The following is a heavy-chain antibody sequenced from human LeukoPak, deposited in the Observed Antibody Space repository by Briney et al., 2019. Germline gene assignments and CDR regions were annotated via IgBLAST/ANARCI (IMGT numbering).Heavy chain of an antibody. CDR2: INHSGST. V-gene: IGHV4-34*01. J-gene: IGHJ3*02. CDR1: GGSFSGYY. D-gene: IGHD3-10*01. Sequence: PSETLSLTCAVYGGSFSGYYWSWIRQPPGKGLEWIGEINHSGSTNYNPSLKSRVTISVDKSKNQFSLKLSSVTAADTAVDYCARGPLRRRSSFGRAFDIWGQGTMVTVSS. CDR3: ARGPLRRRSSFGRAFDI.